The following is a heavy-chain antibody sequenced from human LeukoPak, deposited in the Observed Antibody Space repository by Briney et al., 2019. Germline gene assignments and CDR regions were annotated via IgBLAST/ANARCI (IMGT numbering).Heavy chain of an antibody. V-gene: IGHV3-30-3*01. D-gene: IGHD3-9*01. CDR1: GFTFSSYA. CDR2: ISYDGSNK. J-gene: IGHJ6*02. Sequence: GGSLRLSCAASGFTFSSYAMHWVRQAPGKGLEWVAVISYDGSNKYYADSVKGRFTISRDNSKNTLYLQMNSLRAEDTAVYYCARGRGWPDWDYGMDVWGQGTTVTVSS. CDR3: ARGRGWPDWDYGMDV.